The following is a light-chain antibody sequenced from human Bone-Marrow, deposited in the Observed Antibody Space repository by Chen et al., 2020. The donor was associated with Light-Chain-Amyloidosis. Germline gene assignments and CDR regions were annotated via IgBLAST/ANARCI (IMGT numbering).Light chain of an antibody. J-gene: IGLJ3*02. V-gene: IGLV3-21*02. CDR2: DDS. CDR1: NIGSTR. Sequence: SYVLPQPPSVAVAPGQTATLACGGNNIGSTRVHWYQQTPGQAPLLVVYDDSDRPSGIPERLSSSNSGNTATLTISRVEAGDEADYYCQVWDRSSDRPVFGGGTKLTVL. CDR3: QVWDRSSDRPV.